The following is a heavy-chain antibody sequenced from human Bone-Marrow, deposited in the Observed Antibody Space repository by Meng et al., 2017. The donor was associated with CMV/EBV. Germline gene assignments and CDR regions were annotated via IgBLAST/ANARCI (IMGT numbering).Heavy chain of an antibody. J-gene: IGHJ5*02. V-gene: IGHV1-18*01. CDR2: ISPYNGDT. CDR3: ARDSTVTEFDP. CDR1: EYTFTSYG. D-gene: IGHD4-17*01. Sequence: ASVKVSCKASEYTFTSYGINWLRQAPGQGLEWMGWISPYNGDTNYAPSLQARVTLTADTSTSTAYMELRSLRSDDTAVYYCARDSTVTEFDPWGQGTLVTVSS.